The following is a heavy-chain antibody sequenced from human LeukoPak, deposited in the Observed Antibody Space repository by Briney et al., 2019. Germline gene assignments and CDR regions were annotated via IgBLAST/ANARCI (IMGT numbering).Heavy chain of an antibody. CDR3: ARDGVEYSSSSTAFDI. V-gene: IGHV3-21*01. J-gene: IGHJ3*02. Sequence: GGSLRLSCAASGFTFSSYSMNWVRQAPGKGLEWVSSISSSSSYIYYADSVKGRFTISRDNAKNSLYLQMNSLRAEDTAVYYCARDGVEYSSSSTAFDIWGQGTMVTVSS. D-gene: IGHD6-6*01. CDR1: GFTFSSYS. CDR2: ISSSSSYI.